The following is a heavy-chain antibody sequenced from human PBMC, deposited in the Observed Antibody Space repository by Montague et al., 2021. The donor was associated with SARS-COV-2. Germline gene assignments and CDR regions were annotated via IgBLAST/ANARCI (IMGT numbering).Heavy chain of an antibody. Sequence: TLSLTCTVSGDSITSGGYFWNWIRQHPGKGLEYIGAISYSGSTYYKPCVTSRVSISMDTSKNAFSLSLHSVTAADTAVYFCAASGRRGHSNPFHHCGRGSLVTVSS. CDR1: GDSITSGGYF. CDR3: AASGRRGHSNPFHH. V-gene: IGHV4-31*03. CDR2: ISYSGST. D-gene: IGHD4-11*01. J-gene: IGHJ4*02.